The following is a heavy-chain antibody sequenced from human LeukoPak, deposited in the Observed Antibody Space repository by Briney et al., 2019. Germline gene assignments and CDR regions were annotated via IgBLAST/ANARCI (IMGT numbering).Heavy chain of an antibody. CDR1: VFAFSSHD. D-gene: IGHD6-19*01. CDR3: VKAARRSSVCYFLDH. Sequence: PGGSLRLSCTASVFAFSSHDMGWVRQAPGKGLEWVSAISDSGDRTYYVDSVKGRFTISRDNSKNTLYLQMNRLRADDTAVYYCVKAARRSSVCYFLDHWGQGTLVTVSS. J-gene: IGHJ4*02. CDR2: ISDSGDRT. V-gene: IGHV3-23*01.